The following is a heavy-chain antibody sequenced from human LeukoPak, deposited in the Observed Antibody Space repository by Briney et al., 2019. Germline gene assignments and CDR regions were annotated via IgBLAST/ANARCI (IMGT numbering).Heavy chain of an antibody. Sequence: GGSLRLSCAASGFTFSSYAMNWVRQAPGKGLDWVSAISGSGGSTYYADSVKGRFTISRDNSKNTLYLQMNSLRAEDTAVYYCAKDYYGSGNYPRIDYWGQGTLVTVSS. D-gene: IGHD1-26*01. CDR2: ISGSGGST. CDR3: AKDYYGSGNYPRIDY. V-gene: IGHV3-23*01. J-gene: IGHJ4*02. CDR1: GFTFSSYA.